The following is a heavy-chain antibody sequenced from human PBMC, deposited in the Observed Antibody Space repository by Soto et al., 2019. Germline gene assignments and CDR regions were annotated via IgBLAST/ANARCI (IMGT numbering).Heavy chain of an antibody. CDR1: GYTLTELS. CDR2: FDPEDGET. J-gene: IGHJ4*02. Sequence: ASVKVSCKVSGYTLTELSMHWVRQAPGKGLEWMGGFDPEDGETIYAQKFQGRVTMTEDTSTDTAHMELSSLRSEDTAVYYCATNLATWGVYYFDYWGQGTLVTVSS. CDR3: ATNLATWGVYYFDY. D-gene: IGHD3-16*01. V-gene: IGHV1-24*01.